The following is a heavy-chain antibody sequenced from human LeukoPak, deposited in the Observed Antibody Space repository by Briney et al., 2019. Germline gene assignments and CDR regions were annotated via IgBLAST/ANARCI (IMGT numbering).Heavy chain of an antibody. V-gene: IGHV4-39*01. CDR3: ARQADDYGDYGWFDP. J-gene: IGHJ5*02. CDR2: IYYSGST. CDR1: GGSISSSRYY. D-gene: IGHD4-17*01. Sequence: SETLSLTCTVSGGSISSSRYYWGWIRQPPGKGLEWIGSIYYSGSTYYNPSLKSRVTISVDTSKNQFSLKLSSVTAADTAVYYCARQADDYGDYGWFDPWGQGTLVTVSS.